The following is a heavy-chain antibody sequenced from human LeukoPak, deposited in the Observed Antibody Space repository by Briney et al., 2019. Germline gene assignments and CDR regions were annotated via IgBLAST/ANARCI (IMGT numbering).Heavy chain of an antibody. CDR1: GFTFSSYG. J-gene: IGHJ4*02. D-gene: IGHD5-18*01. V-gene: IGHV3-30*02. CDR2: IRYDGSNK. CDR3: AKDEGLSYGYLFDY. Sequence: GGSLRLSCAASGFTFSSYGMRWVRQAPGKGLEWVAFIRYDGSNKYYADSVKGRFTISRDNSKNTLYLQMNSLRAEDTAVYYCAKDEGLSYGYLFDYWGQGTLVTVSS.